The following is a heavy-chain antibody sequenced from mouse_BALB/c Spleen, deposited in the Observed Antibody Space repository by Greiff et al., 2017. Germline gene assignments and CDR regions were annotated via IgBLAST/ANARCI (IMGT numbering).Heavy chain of an antibody. CDR1: GYAFTNYL. D-gene: IGHD2-10*02. V-gene: IGHV1-54*01. Sequence: VQLQQSGAELVRPGTSVKVSCKASGYAFTNYLIEWVKQRPGQGLEWIGVINPGSGGTNYNEKFKGKATLTADKSSSTAYMQLSSLTSDDSAVYFCARVWYDYFDYWGQGTTLTVSS. J-gene: IGHJ2*01. CDR2: INPGSGGT. CDR3: ARVWYDYFDY.